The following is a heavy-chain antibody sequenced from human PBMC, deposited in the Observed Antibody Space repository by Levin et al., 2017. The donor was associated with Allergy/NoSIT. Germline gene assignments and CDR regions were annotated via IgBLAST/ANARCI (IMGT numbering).Heavy chain of an antibody. Sequence: PGGSLRLSCTGSGFTFGDYAMSWVRQAPGKGLEWVGFIRNKAHGGTTEYAASVKGRLTISRDDSKSIAYLQMNSLKTEDTAVYFCARGGPPNYDYNWGSYRDGYVDYWGQGTLVTVSS. V-gene: IGHV3-49*04. J-gene: IGHJ4*02. CDR1: GFTFGDYA. CDR2: IRNKAHGGTT. CDR3: ARGGPPNYDYNWGSYRDGYVDY. D-gene: IGHD3-16*02.